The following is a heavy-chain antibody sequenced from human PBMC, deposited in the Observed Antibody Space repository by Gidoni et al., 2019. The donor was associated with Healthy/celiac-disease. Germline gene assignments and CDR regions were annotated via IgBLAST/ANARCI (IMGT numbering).Heavy chain of an antibody. CDR2: ISGSGGST. D-gene: IGHD4-17*01. V-gene: IGHV3-23*01. Sequence: EVQLLESGGGLVQPGGYLRLSCAASGFTFSSYAMSWVRQAPGKGLEWVSAISGSGGSTYYADSVKGRFTISRDNSKNTLYLQMNSLRAEDTAVYYCAKRGDYVEWEGYFDYWGQGTLVTVSS. CDR3: AKRGDYVEWEGYFDY. J-gene: IGHJ4*02. CDR1: GFTFSSYA.